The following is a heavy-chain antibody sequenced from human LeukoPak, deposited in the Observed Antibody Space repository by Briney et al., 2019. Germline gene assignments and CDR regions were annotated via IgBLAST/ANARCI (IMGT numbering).Heavy chain of an antibody. CDR3: ARLGGTDNEFDS. V-gene: IGHV5-51*01. J-gene: IGHJ4*02. CDR2: IYPRDSDT. CDR1: GYSFTNYW. D-gene: IGHD1-14*01. Sequence: GESLKISCKASGYSFTNYWIGWVRQMPGKGLKWMGIIYPRDSDTRYSPSFQGQVTFSADKFTSTADLQWSSLKASDTAVYYCARLGGTDNEFDSWGQGTLVTVSS.